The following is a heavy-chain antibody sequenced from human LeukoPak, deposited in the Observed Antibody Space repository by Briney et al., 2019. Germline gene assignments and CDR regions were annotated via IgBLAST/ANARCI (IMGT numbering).Heavy chain of an antibody. CDR2: ISSSSSSYI. CDR3: ARAYCSSTSCYRYDAFDI. CDR1: GFTFSSYS. D-gene: IGHD2-2*01. Sequence: GGSLRLSCAASGFTFSSYSMNWVRQAPGKGLEWVSSISSSSSSYIYYADSVKGRFTISRDNAKNSLYLQMNSLRAEDTAVYYCARAYCSSTSCYRYDAFDIWGQGTMVTVSS. J-gene: IGHJ3*02. V-gene: IGHV3-21*01.